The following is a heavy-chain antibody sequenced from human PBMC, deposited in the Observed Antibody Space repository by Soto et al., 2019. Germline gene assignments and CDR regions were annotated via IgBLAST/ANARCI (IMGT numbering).Heavy chain of an antibody. V-gene: IGHV3-30-3*01. D-gene: IGHD6-13*01. Sequence: GGSLRLSCAASGFTFSSYAMHWVRQAPGKGLEWVAVISYDGSNKYYADSVKGRFTISRDNSKNTLYLQMNSLRAEDTAVYYTSIPGYSSSSRYGMDVWGQGTTVTVSS. J-gene: IGHJ6*02. CDR3: SIPGYSSSSRYGMDV. CDR1: GFTFSSYA. CDR2: ISYDGSNK.